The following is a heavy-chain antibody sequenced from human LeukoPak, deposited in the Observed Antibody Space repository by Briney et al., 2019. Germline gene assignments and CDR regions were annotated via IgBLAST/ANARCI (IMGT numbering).Heavy chain of an antibody. D-gene: IGHD1-1*01. J-gene: IGHJ4*02. CDR3: AIWTSGNY. CDR1: GFTFNIYA. Sequence: GGSLRLSCVASGFTFNIYAIHWVRQAPGKGLEWVANMDPTGSQKRYVDSVRGRFTISKDNPGASLYLDMHSLRAEDTAIYYCAIWTSGNYWGQGTLVTVSS. V-gene: IGHV3-7*01. CDR2: MDPTGSQK.